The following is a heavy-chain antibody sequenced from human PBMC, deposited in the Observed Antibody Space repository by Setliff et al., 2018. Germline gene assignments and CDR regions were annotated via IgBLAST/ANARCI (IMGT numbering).Heavy chain of an antibody. CDR3: ARGVVVVVAATSNYFDP. V-gene: IGHV3-23*01. CDR2: ISGGGTNM. D-gene: IGHD2-15*01. Sequence: GGSLRLSCAASGFVFSNFAMNWVRQAPGKGLEWVSTISGGGTNMDYADSVKGRFTISRDNSKNAVYLQMNSLRAEDTAEYYCARGVVVVVAATSNYFDPWGQGTLVTVSS. CDR1: GFVFSNFA. J-gene: IGHJ5*02.